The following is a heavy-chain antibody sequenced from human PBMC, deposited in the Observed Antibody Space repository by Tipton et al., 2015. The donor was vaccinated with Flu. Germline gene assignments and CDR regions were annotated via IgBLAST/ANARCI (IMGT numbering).Heavy chain of an antibody. CDR3: AAVMVANWFDP. D-gene: IGHD2-15*01. CDR1: GGSISNYY. Sequence: TLSLTCTVSGGSISNYYWSWIRQPPGKGLEWIGHIYYSGSTSYNPSLKSRITISVDTSKNQFSLYLNSVTAADTAVYYCAAVMVANWFDPWGQGTLVTVSS. J-gene: IGHJ5*02. CDR2: IYYSGST. V-gene: IGHV4-59*01.